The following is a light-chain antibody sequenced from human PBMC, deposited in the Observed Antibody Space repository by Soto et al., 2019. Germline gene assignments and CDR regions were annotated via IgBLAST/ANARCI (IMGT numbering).Light chain of an antibody. CDR1: QTISSW. CDR3: QQYHNYPRT. J-gene: IGKJ1*01. CDR2: KAS. Sequence: DIQMTQYPSTLSGSVGDRVTITCRASQTISSWLALYQQKPGKAPKLLIYKASTLKTGVPSRFSGSGSGTEFTLTISNLQPDDFATYFCQQYHNYPRTFGQGTKVDIK. V-gene: IGKV1-5*03.